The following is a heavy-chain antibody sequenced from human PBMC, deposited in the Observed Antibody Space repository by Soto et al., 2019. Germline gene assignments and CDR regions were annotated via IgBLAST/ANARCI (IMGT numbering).Heavy chain of an antibody. J-gene: IGHJ4*02. CDR3: ARGYSGYDFDY. CDR1: GGSISSYY. D-gene: IGHD5-12*01. Sequence: QVQLQESGPGLVKPSETLSLTCTVSGGSISSYYWSWIRQPPGKGLEWIGYIYYSGSTNYNPSLKIRITISLDTSKNQFSLKLSSVTAADTAVYYCARGYSGYDFDYWGQGTLVTVSS. CDR2: IYYSGST. V-gene: IGHV4-59*01.